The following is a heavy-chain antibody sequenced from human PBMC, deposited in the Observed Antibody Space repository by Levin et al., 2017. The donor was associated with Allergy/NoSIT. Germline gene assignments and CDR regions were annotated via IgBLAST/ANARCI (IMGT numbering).Heavy chain of an antibody. CDR1: GGTFSSYV. Sequence: ASVKVSCKAAGGTFSSYVISWVRQAPGQGLERLGGIIPMFATANYARKFQGRVTISADESTNTAYMELSGLRSEDTAVYSCARGIYCDRATCDNGGIRYYYGMDVWGQGTTVTVSS. V-gene: IGHV1-69*13. CDR2: IIPMFATA. CDR3: ARGIYCDRATCDNGGIRYYYGMDV. J-gene: IGHJ6*02. D-gene: IGHD2/OR15-2a*01.